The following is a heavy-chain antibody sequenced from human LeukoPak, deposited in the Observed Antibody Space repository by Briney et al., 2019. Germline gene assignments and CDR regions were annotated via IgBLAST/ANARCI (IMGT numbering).Heavy chain of an antibody. CDR3: ARTPYDFWSGYYKETKWFDP. CDR1: GYTFTGYY. V-gene: IGHV1-2*02. J-gene: IGHJ5*02. CDR2: INLNSGGT. Sequence: ASVKVSCKASGYTFTGYYMDWVRQAPGQGLEWMGWINLNSGGTNYAQKFQGRVTMTRDTSISTAYMELSRLRSDDTAVYYCARTPYDFWSGYYKETKWFDPWGQGTLVTVSS. D-gene: IGHD3-3*01.